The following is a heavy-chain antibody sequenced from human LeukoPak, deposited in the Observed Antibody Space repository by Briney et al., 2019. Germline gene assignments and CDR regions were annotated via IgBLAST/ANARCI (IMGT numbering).Heavy chain of an antibody. V-gene: IGHV3-30*03. J-gene: IGHJ6*02. CDR1: GFTFSSYG. CDR2: ISYDGSHK. D-gene: IGHD4/OR15-4a*01. Sequence: PGESLRLSCAASGFTFSSYGMHWVRQAPGKGLEWVAVISYDGSHKYSADSVKGRFTISRDNSKNTLYLQMNSLRTEDTAVYFCSASRPHYGDYYGLDVWGHGTTVSVSS. CDR3: SASRPHYGDYYGLDV.